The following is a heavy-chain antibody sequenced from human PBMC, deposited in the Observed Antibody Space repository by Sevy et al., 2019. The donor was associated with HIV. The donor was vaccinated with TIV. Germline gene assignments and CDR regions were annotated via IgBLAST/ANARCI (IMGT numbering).Heavy chain of an antibody. CDR3: AKRRVQSGLSGGGANYGMDV. D-gene: IGHD2-8*02. V-gene: IGHV3-23*01. CDR1: GFPFSNFA. J-gene: IGHJ6*02. CDR2: LIGGGSRT. Sequence: GGYLRLSCAASGFPFSNFAMSWVRQAPGKGLERVSTLIGGGSRTYYADSVTGRFIISRDNSRNTLYLQMNSLRAEDTAIYYCAKRRVQSGLSGGGANYGMDVCGRGTTVTVSS.